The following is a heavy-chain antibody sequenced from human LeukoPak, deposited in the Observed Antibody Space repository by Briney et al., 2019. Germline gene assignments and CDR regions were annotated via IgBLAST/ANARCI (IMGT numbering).Heavy chain of an antibody. CDR1: GFTVSSNY. D-gene: IGHD5-24*01. J-gene: IGHJ4*02. CDR2: IYSGGST. CDR3: AREMATNHYFDY. V-gene: IGHV3-66*01. Sequence: GGSLRLSCAASGFTVSSNYMSWVRQAPGKGLEWVSVIYSGGSTYYADSVRGGFTISRDNSKNTLYLQMNSLRAEDTAVYYCAREMATNHYFDYWGQGTLVTVSS.